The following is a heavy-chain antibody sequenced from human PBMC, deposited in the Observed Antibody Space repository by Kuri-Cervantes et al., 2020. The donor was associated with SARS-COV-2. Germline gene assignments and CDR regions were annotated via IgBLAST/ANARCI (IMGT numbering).Heavy chain of an antibody. J-gene: IGHJ6*03. V-gene: IGHV3-48*01. D-gene: IGHD3-3*01. CDR3: ARDDYDFWSGLPYYMDV. CDR2: ISSSSSTI. CDR1: GFTFSSYS. Sequence: GGSLRLSCAASGFTFSSYSMNWVRQAPGKGLEWVSYISSSSSTIYCADSVKGRFTISRDNAKNSLYLQMNSLRAEDTAVYYCARDDYDFWSGLPYYMDVWGKGTTVTVSS.